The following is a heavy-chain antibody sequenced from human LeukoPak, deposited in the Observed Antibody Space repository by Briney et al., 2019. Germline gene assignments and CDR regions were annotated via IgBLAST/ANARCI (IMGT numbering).Heavy chain of an antibody. Sequence: SQTLSLTCTFSGGSISSGGYYWNWIRQPPGKGLEWIGYIYHSGSTYYNPSLKSRVTISVDTSKNQFSLKLSSVTAADTAVYYCARAGYGGKGNSRSKLDPYYYYMDVWGKGTTVTVSS. J-gene: IGHJ6*03. CDR2: IYHSGST. CDR1: GGSISSGGYY. D-gene: IGHD4-23*01. CDR3: ARAGYGGKGNSRSKLDPYYYYMDV. V-gene: IGHV4-30-2*01.